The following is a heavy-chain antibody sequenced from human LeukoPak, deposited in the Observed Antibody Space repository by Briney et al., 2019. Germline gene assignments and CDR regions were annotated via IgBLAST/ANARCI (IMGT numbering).Heavy chain of an antibody. CDR3: ARDGGSSSHYIWFDP. J-gene: IGHJ5*02. Sequence: ASVKVSCKASGYTFTGYYMHWVRQAPGQGLEWMGWINPNSGGTNYAQKFQGRVTMTRDTSISTAYMELSRLRSDDTAVYYCARDGGSSSHYIWFDPWGQGTLVTVSS. CDR2: INPNSGGT. V-gene: IGHV1-2*02. CDR1: GYTFTGYY. D-gene: IGHD6-6*01.